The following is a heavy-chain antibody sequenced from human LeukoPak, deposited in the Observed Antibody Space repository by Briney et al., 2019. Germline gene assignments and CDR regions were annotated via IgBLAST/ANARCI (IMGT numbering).Heavy chain of an antibody. V-gene: IGHV4-34*01. CDR1: GGSFSGYY. J-gene: IGHJ4*02. Sequence: PSETLSLTCAVYGGSFSGYYWSWIRQPPGKGLEWVGEINHSGSTNYNPSLKSRVTISVDTSKNQFSLKLSSVTAADTAVYYCAGKGFDYWGQGTLVTVSS. CDR2: INHSGST. CDR3: AGKGFDY.